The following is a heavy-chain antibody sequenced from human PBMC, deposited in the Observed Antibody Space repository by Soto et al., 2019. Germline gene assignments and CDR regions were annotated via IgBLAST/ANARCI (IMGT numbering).Heavy chain of an antibody. V-gene: IGHV4-59*01. CDR2: IYYSGST. D-gene: IGHD3-3*01. CDR1: GGSISSYY. Sequence: SETLSLTCTVSGGSISSYYWSWIRQPPGKGLEWIGYIYYSGSTNYNPSHKSRVTISVDTSKNQFSLKLSSVTASDTAVYYCAMNGVKYYDFWSGPHDAFDIWGQGTMVTVSS. J-gene: IGHJ3*02. CDR3: AMNGVKYYDFWSGPHDAFDI.